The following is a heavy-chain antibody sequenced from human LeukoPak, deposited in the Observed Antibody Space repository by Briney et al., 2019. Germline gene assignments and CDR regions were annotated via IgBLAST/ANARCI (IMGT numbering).Heavy chain of an antibody. D-gene: IGHD3-22*01. Sequence: LAGGSLRLSCAASGFTFSSYWMSWVRQAPGKGLEWVANIKQDGSEKYYVDSVKGRFTISRDNAKNSLYLQMNSLRAEDTAVYYCAKDLVGSNTMIVVVLDYWGQGTLVTVSS. J-gene: IGHJ4*02. CDR3: AKDLVGSNTMIVVVLDY. CDR2: IKQDGSEK. CDR1: GFTFSSYW. V-gene: IGHV3-7*01.